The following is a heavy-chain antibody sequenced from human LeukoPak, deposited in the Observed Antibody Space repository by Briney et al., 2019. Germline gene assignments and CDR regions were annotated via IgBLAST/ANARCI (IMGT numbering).Heavy chain of an antibody. CDR3: ARMYEYCSGGSCYPNWFDP. V-gene: IGHV1-69*01. D-gene: IGHD2-15*01. CDR1: GGTFSSYA. Sequence: SVKVSCKASGGTFSSYAISWVRQAPGQGLEWMGGIIPIFGTANYAQKFQGRVTITADESTSTAYMELSSLRSKDTAVYYCARMYEYCSGGSCYPNWFDPWGQGTLVTVSS. CDR2: IIPIFGTA. J-gene: IGHJ5*02.